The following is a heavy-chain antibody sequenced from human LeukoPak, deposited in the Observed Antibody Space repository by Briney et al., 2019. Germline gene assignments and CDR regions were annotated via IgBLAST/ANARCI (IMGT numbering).Heavy chain of an antibody. Sequence: LPGGSLRLSCAASGFTFSSYGIHWVRQAPGKGLEWVAFIRYDGSNKYYADSVEGRFTISRDNSKNTLYLQMNRLRAEDTAVYYCAKDFSVYNYDSRVLDYWGQGTLVTVSS. CDR3: AKDFSVYNYDSRVLDY. CDR2: IRYDGSNK. J-gene: IGHJ4*02. CDR1: GFTFSSYG. D-gene: IGHD3-22*01. V-gene: IGHV3-30*02.